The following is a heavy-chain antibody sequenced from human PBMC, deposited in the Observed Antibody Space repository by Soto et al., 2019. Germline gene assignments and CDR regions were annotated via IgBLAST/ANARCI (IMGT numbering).Heavy chain of an antibody. CDR3: ARDLRGITMVRGVIVAYYYGMDV. CDR1: GGSISSSNW. V-gene: IGHV4-4*02. D-gene: IGHD3-10*01. J-gene: IGHJ6*02. CDR2: IYHSGST. Sequence: SETLSLTCAVSGGSISSSNWWSWVRQPPGKGLEWIGEIYHSGSTNYNPSLKSRVTISVDKSKNQFSLKLSSVTAADTAVYYCARDLRGITMVRGVIVAYYYGMDVWGQGTTVTVSS.